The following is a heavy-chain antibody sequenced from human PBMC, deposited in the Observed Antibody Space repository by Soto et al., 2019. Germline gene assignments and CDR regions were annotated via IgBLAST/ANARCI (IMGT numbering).Heavy chain of an antibody. CDR2: ISAYNGDT. J-gene: IGHJ5*02. Sequence: QLVQSGTEVKKPGASVKVSCKASGYTFKSYAINWVRQVPGQGLEWMGWISAYNGDTNYAQRCQDRVTITADTTRSIANIELRSLRSDDTAVYFCARDDFIPSGRPGNCLDRWGQGTMVTVSS. CDR3: ARDDFIPSGRPGNCLDR. V-gene: IGHV1-18*01. D-gene: IGHD1-26*01. CDR1: GYTFKSYA.